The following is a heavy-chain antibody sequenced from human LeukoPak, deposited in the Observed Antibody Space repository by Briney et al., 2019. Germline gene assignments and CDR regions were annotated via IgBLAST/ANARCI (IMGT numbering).Heavy chain of an antibody. CDR3: ATCSGGYYSYYYYMDV. Sequence: PSETLSLICTVSGGSISTYYWSWIRQPPGKGLEWIGYIYYSGSTSYNPSLKSRVTISVDTSKNQFSLKLTSVTAADTAVYYCATCSGGYYSYYYYMDVWGKGTTVTVSS. CDR1: GGSISTYY. V-gene: IGHV4-59*08. CDR2: IYYSGST. D-gene: IGHD6-25*01. J-gene: IGHJ6*03.